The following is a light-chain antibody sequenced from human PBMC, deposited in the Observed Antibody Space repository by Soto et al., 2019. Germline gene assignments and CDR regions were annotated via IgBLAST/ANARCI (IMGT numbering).Light chain of an antibody. CDR3: QQLNSS. V-gene: IGKV1-9*01. CDR1: QGISSY. CDR2: VTS. J-gene: IGKJ3*01. Sequence: DLQLTQSPSFLSASVGDRVTITCRASQGISSYLGWYPQKPRKAPKLLIYVTSTLQSGVPSRLSGSGSGTDFTLTISSLQPADFATYYCQQLNSSFGPGTKVD.